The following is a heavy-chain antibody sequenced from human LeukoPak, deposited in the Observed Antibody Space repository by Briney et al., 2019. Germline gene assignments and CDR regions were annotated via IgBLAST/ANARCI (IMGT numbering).Heavy chain of an antibody. CDR2: IYYSGST. Sequence: SETLSLTCTVSGGSISSSSYYRGWIRQPPGKGLEWIGSIYYSGSTYYNPSLKSRVTISVDASKNQFSLKLSSVTAADTAVYYCARDSGGSCYFDIWGQGTMVTVSS. CDR3: ARDSGGSCYFDI. CDR1: GGSISSSSYY. D-gene: IGHD2-15*01. J-gene: IGHJ3*02. V-gene: IGHV4-39*07.